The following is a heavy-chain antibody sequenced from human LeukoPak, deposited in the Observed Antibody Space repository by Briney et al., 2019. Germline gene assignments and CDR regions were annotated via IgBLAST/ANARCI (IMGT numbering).Heavy chain of an antibody. CDR2: INPNSGGT. CDR3: ARVSIAVAGTNDFDY. CDR1: GYTFTGYY. V-gene: IGHV1-2*02. D-gene: IGHD6-19*01. Sequence: ASVKVSCKASGYTFTGYYMHWVRQAPGQGLEWMGWINPNSGGTNYAQKFQGRVTMTRDTSISTAYMELSRLRSDDTAVYYCARVSIAVAGTNDFDYWGQGTLVTVSS. J-gene: IGHJ4*02.